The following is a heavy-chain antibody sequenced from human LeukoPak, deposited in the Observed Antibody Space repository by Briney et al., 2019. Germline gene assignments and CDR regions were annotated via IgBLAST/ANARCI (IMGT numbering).Heavy chain of an antibody. CDR3: ARAPDSSGYYYYFDY. CDR1: GFTFSRYA. D-gene: IGHD3-22*01. Sequence: GRSLRLSCAASGFTFSRYAMNWVRQAPGQGLEWVAIISYGGNNQYYAESVKGRFTISRDNTKNTVYLQMNSLRPEDTAVYYCARAPDSSGYYYYFDYWGQGDLVTVSS. V-gene: IGHV3-30-3*01. J-gene: IGHJ4*02. CDR2: ISYGGNNQ.